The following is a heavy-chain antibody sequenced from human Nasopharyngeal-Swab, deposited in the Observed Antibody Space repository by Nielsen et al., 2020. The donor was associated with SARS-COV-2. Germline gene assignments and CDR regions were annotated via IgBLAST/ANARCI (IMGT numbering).Heavy chain of an antibody. CDR3: ARRYYYDGTSSFDY. J-gene: IGHJ4*02. Sequence: GESLKISCEGSGYTFSNWWIGWVRQMPGTGLEWMGIIYPGDSDTRYSPSFQGQVTFSADESISTAYLQWTSLKASDTAIYYCARRYYYDGTSSFDYWGQGTLVTVSS. D-gene: IGHD3-22*01. V-gene: IGHV5-51*01. CDR1: GYTFSNWW. CDR2: IYPGDSDT.